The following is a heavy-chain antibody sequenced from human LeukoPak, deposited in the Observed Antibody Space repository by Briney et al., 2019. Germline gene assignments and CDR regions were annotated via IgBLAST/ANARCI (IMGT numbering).Heavy chain of an antibody. CDR3: AKVTGGDMITYGGLDY. J-gene: IGHJ4*02. CDR1: GFTFSSYA. D-gene: IGHD3-16*01. Sequence: GGTLRLSCAASGFTFSSYAMSWVRQAPGKGLEWVSAISGNGDITYYTDSVKGRFTISRDNSKNTLYLQMNSLRAEDTAVYYCAKVTGGDMITYGGLDYWGQGTLVTVSS. V-gene: IGHV3-23*01. CDR2: ISGNGDIT.